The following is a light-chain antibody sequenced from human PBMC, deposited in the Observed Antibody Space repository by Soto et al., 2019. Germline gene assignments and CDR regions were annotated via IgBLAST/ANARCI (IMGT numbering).Light chain of an antibody. CDR3: QQYGSTPLT. V-gene: IGKV3-20*01. CDR1: QSVRSNY. Sequence: IVLKKSPDTLSLSPGERATLSCRASQSVRSNYLAWYQQKPGQAPRFLIYDASSRATGIPDRFSGSGSGTDFTLTISRLEPEDFAVYYCQQYGSTPLTFGGGTKV. CDR2: DAS. J-gene: IGKJ4*01.